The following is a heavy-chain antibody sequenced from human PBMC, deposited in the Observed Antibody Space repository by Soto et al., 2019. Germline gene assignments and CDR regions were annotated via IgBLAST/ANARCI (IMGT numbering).Heavy chain of an antibody. CDR1: GYTFTRYG. J-gene: IGHJ6*04. V-gene: IGHV1-18*01. CDR3: AKNGPPPYYYYAVEV. CDR2: ISGYNGDT. D-gene: IGHD2-8*01. Sequence: GASVKVSCKASGYTFTRYGISWVRQAPGQGLEWMGWISGYNGDTNYAQKFQGRVSMTIDTSTTTAYMELRSLTSDDTAVYYCAKNGPPPYYYYAVEVSGEGTKDIVAS.